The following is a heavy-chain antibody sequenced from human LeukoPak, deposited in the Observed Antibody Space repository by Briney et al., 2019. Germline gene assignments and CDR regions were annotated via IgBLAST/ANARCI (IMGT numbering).Heavy chain of an antibody. D-gene: IGHD2-21*01. CDR1: GFTFSSYA. Sequence: PGGSLRLSCAASGFTFSSYAMHWVRQAPGKGLEWVAVISYDGSNKYYADSVKGRFTISRDNSKNTLYLQMNSLRAEDTAVYYCARGRGSIPAYGMDVWGQGTTVTVSS. V-gene: IGHV3-30*04. CDR2: ISYDGSNK. J-gene: IGHJ6*02. CDR3: ARGRGSIPAYGMDV.